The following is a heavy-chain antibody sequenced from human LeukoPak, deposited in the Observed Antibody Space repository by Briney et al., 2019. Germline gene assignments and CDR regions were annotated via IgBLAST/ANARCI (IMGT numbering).Heavy chain of an antibody. D-gene: IGHD3-22*01. CDR3: ARDLYYDSSGYYHGDDAFDI. Sequence: PSETLSLTCTVSGGSISSYYWSWIRQPAGKGLEWIGRIYTSGSTNYNPFPKSRVTMSVDTSKNQFSLKLSSVTAADTAVYYCARDLYYDSSGYYHGDDAFDIWGQGTMVTVSS. J-gene: IGHJ3*02. CDR2: IYTSGST. V-gene: IGHV4-4*07. CDR1: GGSISSYY.